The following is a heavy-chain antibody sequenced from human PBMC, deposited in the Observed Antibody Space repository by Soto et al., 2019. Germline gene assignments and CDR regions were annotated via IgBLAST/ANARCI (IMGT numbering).Heavy chain of an antibody. V-gene: IGHV4-61*01. CDR3: ARSQRGRTAFTFDY. D-gene: IGHD3-16*01. CDR2: IYYSGNT. Sequence: SETLSLTCAVSGDSVSNDNYYWSWIRQPPGKGLEWIGYIYYSGNTNYNSYLKSRLSLSVDMSKNQFSLKLASVTAADTAVYFCARSQRGRTAFTFDYWGQGALVTVSS. CDR1: GDSVSNDNYY. J-gene: IGHJ4*02.